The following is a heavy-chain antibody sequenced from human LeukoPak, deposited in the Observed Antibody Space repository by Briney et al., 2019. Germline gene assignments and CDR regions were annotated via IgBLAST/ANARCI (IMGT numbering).Heavy chain of an antibody. CDR3: ANLVPAAISDY. CDR1: GFTFSSFG. D-gene: IGHD2-2*01. CDR2: IWDDGSKT. V-gene: IGHV3-33*06. Sequence: PGGSLRLSCAASGFTFSSFGMHWVRQAPGKGLEWVAVIWDDGSKTYYADSVKGRFTISRDNSKNTLYLQMNSLRVEDTAVYYCANLVPAAISDYWGQGTLVTVSS. J-gene: IGHJ4*02.